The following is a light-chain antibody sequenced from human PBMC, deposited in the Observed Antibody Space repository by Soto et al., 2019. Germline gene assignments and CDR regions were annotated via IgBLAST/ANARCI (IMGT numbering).Light chain of an antibody. CDR2: AAS. Sequence: EIVLTQSPGTLSLSPGERATLSCRASQSVSSAYLAWYQHKPGQPPTLLIYAASSRVTGIPDRFSGSGSGTDFTLTISRVEPEDFAVYYCQQYGSSSTWTFGQGAKVQSK. J-gene: IGKJ1*01. CDR3: QQYGSSSTWT. CDR1: QSVSSAY. V-gene: IGKV3-20*01.